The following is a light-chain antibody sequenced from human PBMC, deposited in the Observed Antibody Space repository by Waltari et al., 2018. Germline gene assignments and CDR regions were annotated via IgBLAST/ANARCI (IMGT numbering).Light chain of an antibody. CDR1: SSDARNHIL. Sequence: SGLAQPAPASGSPGQSTTITCPGTSSDARNHILIPRYQQPPGKAPRLLIYEVTKRAPGTSDRFSASKSGNTASLSISGLQAQEDEADYYCCSYVGLGTYVFGTGTKVTV. CDR3: CSYVGLGTYV. CDR2: EVT. V-gene: IGLV2-23*02. J-gene: IGLJ1*01.